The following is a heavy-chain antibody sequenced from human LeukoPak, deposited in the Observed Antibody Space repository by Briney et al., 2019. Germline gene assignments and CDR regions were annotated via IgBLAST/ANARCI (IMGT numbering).Heavy chain of an antibody. CDR2: IYYSGST. CDR3: AREHGEGWFDP. D-gene: IGHD3-3*01. V-gene: IGHV4-59*01. CDR1: GFTFSSYE. Sequence: GSLRLSCAASGFTFSSYEMNWVRQAPGKGLEWIGYIYYSGSTNYNPSLKSRVTISVDTSKNQFSLKLSSVTAADTAVYYCAREHGEGWFDPWGQGTLVTVSS. J-gene: IGHJ5*02.